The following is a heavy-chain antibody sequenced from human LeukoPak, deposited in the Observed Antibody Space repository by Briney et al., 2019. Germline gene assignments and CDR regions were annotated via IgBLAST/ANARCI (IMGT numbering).Heavy chain of an antibody. CDR3: AREPSRIRGYSGYGGRAFDI. CDR2: IYTSGST. D-gene: IGHD5-12*01. CDR1: GGSISSYY. Sequence: SETLSLTCTVSGGSISSYYWSWIRQPAGKGLEWIGRIYTSGSTNYNPSLKSRVTISVDTSKNQFSLKLSSVTAADTAVYYCAREPSRIRGYSGYGGRAFDIWGQGTMVTVSS. V-gene: IGHV4-4*07. J-gene: IGHJ3*02.